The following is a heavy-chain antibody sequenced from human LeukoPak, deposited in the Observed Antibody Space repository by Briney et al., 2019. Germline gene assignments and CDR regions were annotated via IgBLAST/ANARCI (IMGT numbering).Heavy chain of an antibody. CDR1: GFTVSSNY. Sequence: GRSLRLSCAASGFTVSSNYMSWVRQAPGKGLEWVSVIYSGGSTYYADSVKGRFTISRDNSKNTLYLQMNSLRAEDTAVYYCVRVGDYYDSSGASDYWGQGTLVTVSS. D-gene: IGHD3-22*01. V-gene: IGHV3-53*01. J-gene: IGHJ4*02. CDR2: IYSGGST. CDR3: VRVGDYYDSSGASDY.